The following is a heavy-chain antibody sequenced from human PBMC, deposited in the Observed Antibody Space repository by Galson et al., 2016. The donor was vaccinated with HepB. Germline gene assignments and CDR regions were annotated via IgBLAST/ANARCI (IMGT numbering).Heavy chain of an antibody. D-gene: IGHD1-1*01. J-gene: IGHJ4*02. CDR1: GGTISSINW. CDR3: ARVSWNEISFDF. CDR2: IHHGGST. Sequence: SETLSLTCAVSGGTISSINWWSWVRQSPGKGLEWIGEIHHGGSTNYNPSLKSRVTISVDKSKNQFSLKLSSVTAADTAVYYCARVSWNEISFDFWGQGTLVTVSS. V-gene: IGHV4-4*02.